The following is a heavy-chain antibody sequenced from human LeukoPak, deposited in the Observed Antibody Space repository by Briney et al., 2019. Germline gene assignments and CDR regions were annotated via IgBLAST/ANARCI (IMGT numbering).Heavy chain of an antibody. CDR1: GFTFSSYG. V-gene: IGHV3-33*01. CDR3: ASLGTGSGSYSSDY. Sequence: GGSLRLSCAASGFTFSSYGMHWVRQAPRKGLEWGAVIWYDGSNKYYADPVKGRFTISTDNSQNTLYLQMNSLRAEDTAVYYCASLGTGSGSYSSDYWGQGTLVTVSS. CDR2: IWYDGSNK. J-gene: IGHJ4*02. D-gene: IGHD3-10*01.